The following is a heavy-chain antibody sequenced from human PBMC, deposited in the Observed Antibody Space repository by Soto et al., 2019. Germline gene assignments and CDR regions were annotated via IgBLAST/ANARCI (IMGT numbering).Heavy chain of an antibody. CDR1: GGTFSSYA. V-gene: IGHV1-69*13. CDR2: IIPIFGTA. CDR3: ARRRGYCGSWFDP. D-gene: IGHD3-10*01. J-gene: IGHJ5*02. Sequence: SVKVSCKASGGTFSSYAISWVRQAPGQGLEWMGGIIPIFGTANYAQKFQGRVTITADESTSTAYMERSSRRSDDTAVYYCARRRGYCGSWFDPWGQGPLVTVSS.